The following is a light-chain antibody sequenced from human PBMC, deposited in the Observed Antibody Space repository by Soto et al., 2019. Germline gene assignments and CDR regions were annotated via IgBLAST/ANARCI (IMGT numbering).Light chain of an antibody. CDR3: AAWDDSLNVV. J-gene: IGLJ2*01. V-gene: IGLV1-44*01. CDR1: SSNIGSNT. Sequence: QSVLTQPPSASGTLGQRVTISCSGSSSNIGSNTVNWYQQLPGTAPKLLIYSNNQRPSGVPDRFSGSKSGTSASLAISGLQSEDEADYYCAAWDDSLNVVFGGGTKLTVL. CDR2: SNN.